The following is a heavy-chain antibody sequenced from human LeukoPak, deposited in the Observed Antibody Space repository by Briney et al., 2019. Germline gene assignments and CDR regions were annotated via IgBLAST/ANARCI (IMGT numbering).Heavy chain of an antibody. CDR1: GGSISSYY. CDR2: IYTSGST. Sequence: SETLSLTCTVSGGSISSYYWSWIRQPAGKGLEWIGRIYTSGSTNYNPSLKSRVTMSVDTSKNQFSLKLSSVTAADTAVYYRASFSSGWGTFDYWGQGTLVTVSS. D-gene: IGHD6-19*01. J-gene: IGHJ4*02. V-gene: IGHV4-4*07. CDR3: ASFSSGWGTFDY.